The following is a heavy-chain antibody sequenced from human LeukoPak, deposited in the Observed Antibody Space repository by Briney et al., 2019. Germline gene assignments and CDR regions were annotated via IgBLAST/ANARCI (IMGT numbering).Heavy chain of an antibody. D-gene: IGHD1/OR15-1a*01. Sequence: GWSLRLSCAASGFTLSDYWMNWVRQAPGKGPVWVSHISPDGRNIAYADSVKGRFTISRDSAKNTLYLQMNSLRVGDTAVYYCARNTPHFDFWGQGTLVTVSS. V-gene: IGHV3-74*01. CDR3: ARNTPHFDF. J-gene: IGHJ4*01. CDR2: ISPDGRNI. CDR1: GFTLSDYW.